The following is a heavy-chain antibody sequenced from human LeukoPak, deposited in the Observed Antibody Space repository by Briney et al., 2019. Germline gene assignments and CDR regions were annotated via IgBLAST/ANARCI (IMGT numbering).Heavy chain of an antibody. CDR3: ARLRWFGELPNDGFDI. J-gene: IGHJ3*02. CDR2: IHYSGST. CDR1: DGSISSRNYY. V-gene: IGHV4-39*01. D-gene: IGHD3-10*01. Sequence: SETLSLTCTVSDGSISSRNYYWGWIRQPPGKGREWIGSIHYSGSTNYKSSLKSRVTISVDTSKNQFSLKLSSVTAADTAVYYCARLRWFGELPNDGFDIWGQGTMVTVSS.